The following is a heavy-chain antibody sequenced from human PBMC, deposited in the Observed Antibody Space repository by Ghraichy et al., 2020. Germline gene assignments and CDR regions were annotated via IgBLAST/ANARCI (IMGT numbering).Heavy chain of an antibody. Sequence: GEALNISCAASGFTFSDYYMSWVRQAPGKGLEWVLYISRSGSTIYYADSVKGRFTISRDNAKNSVHLQLNSLRAEDTAVYYCAKGGDGYTNAFYYFDYWGQGTLVTFSS. CDR1: GFTFSDYY. CDR3: AKGGDGYTNAFYYFDY. CDR2: ISRSGSTI. V-gene: IGHV3-11*01. J-gene: IGHJ4*02. D-gene: IGHD5-24*01.